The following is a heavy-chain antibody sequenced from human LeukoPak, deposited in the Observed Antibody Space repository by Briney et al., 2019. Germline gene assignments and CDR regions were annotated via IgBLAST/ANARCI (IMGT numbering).Heavy chain of an antibody. V-gene: IGHV1-2*02. Sequence: WASVKVSCKASGYTFTGYYMHWVRQAPGQGLEWMGWINPNSGGTNYAQKFQGRVTMTRDTSISTAYMELSRLRSDDTAVYYCARVQGDFWSGYWDYWGQGTLVTVSS. J-gene: IGHJ4*02. CDR2: INPNSGGT. D-gene: IGHD3-3*01. CDR3: ARVQGDFWSGYWDY. CDR1: GYTFTGYY.